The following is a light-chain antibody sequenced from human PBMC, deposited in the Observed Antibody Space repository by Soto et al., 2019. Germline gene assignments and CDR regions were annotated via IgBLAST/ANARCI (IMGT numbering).Light chain of an antibody. CDR3: QQSYSTPRM. CDR2: AAS. CDR1: QSISSY. J-gene: IGKJ1*01. V-gene: IGKV1-39*01. Sequence: YTSSLSASVGDRVTITCRASQSISSYLNWYQQKPGKAPKLLIYAASSLQSGVPSRFSGSGSGTDFTLTISSLQPEDFATYYCQQSYSTPRMFGQGTKVDIK.